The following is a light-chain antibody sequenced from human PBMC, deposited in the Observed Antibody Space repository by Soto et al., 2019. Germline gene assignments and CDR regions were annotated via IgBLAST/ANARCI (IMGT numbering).Light chain of an antibody. CDR3: QQYDSSLII. V-gene: IGKV3-20*01. CDR2: GVS. J-gene: IGKJ5*01. CDR1: QSVSSSY. Sequence: EIVLTQSPGTLSLSPGERATLSCRASQSVSSSYLAWYQQKPGQAPRLLIYGVSSRATGIPDRFSGSGSGTDLTLIISRLEPEDFAVYYCQQYDSSLIIFGQGTRLEIK.